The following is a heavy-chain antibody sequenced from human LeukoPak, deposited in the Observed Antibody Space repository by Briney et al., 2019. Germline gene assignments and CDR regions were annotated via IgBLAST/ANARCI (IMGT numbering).Heavy chain of an antibody. D-gene: IGHD5-12*01. J-gene: IGHJ4*02. CDR2: ISWNSGSI. Sequence: PGGSLRLSCAASGFTFDDYAMHWVRQAPGKGLEWVSGISWNSGSIGYADSVKGRFTISRDNAKNSLYLQMNSLRAEDTALYYCAKDISGYDQSTFDYWGQGTLVTVSS. V-gene: IGHV3-9*01. CDR3: AKDISGYDQSTFDY. CDR1: GFTFDDYA.